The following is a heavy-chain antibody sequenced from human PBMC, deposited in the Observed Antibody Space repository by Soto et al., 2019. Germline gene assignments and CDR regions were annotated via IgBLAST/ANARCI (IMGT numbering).Heavy chain of an antibody. CDR2: INSYNGNT. Sequence: QVQLVQSGAEVKKPGASVKVSCKASGYTFINYGISWVRQAPGQGLEWMGWINSYNGNTNSAQKLQSRVTMTTDTSTNTAYMELRSLTADDTAVYYCARSAGVVDGDDYWGQGTLVTVSS. V-gene: IGHV1-18*01. CDR3: ARSAGVVDGDDY. CDR1: GYTFINYG. D-gene: IGHD3-10*01. J-gene: IGHJ4*02.